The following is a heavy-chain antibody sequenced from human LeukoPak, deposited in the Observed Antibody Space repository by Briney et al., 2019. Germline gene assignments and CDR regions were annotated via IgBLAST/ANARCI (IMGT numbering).Heavy chain of an antibody. J-gene: IGHJ6*03. CDR1: GYSINIGYY. CDR2: IYHSGST. D-gene: IGHD2-21*02. CDR3: ARVTGYYYYMDV. Sequence: SETLSLTCAVSGYSINIGYYRGWIRQPPGKGLEWIGSIYHSGSTYYNPSLKSRVTISVDTSKNQFSLKLSSVTAADTAVYYCARVTGYYYYMDVWGKGTTVTVSS. V-gene: IGHV4-38-2*01.